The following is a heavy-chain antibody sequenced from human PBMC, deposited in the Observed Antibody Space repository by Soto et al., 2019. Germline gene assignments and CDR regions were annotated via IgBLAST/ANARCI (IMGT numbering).Heavy chain of an antibody. J-gene: IGHJ4*02. CDR1: GYRFSSYG. CDR2: ISAYNGDT. CDR3: ARDDRTGGHGSYAYFDF. Sequence: QVQLVQSGAEVKKPGASVKVSCTASGYRFSSYGISWARQAPGQGLEWMGWISAYNGDTNFSPKLQGRVTMTTDTSTSTAYMELRSLRSDATAVYYCARDDRTGGHGSYAYFDFWGQGTLVTVSS. V-gene: IGHV1-18*01. D-gene: IGHD6-25*01.